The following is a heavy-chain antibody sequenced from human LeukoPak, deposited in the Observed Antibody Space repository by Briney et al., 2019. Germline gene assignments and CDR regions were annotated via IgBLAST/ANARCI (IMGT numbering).Heavy chain of an antibody. CDR1: GFTFSSYA. CDR2: ISYDGSNK. J-gene: IGHJ6*03. CDR3: ARGGYYYYYMDV. Sequence: GGSLRLSCAASGFTFSSYAMHWVGQAPGKGLEWVAVISYDGSNKYYADSVKGRFTISRDNSKNTLYLQMNSLRAEDTAVYYGARGGYYYYYMDVWGKGTTVTVSS. V-gene: IGHV3-30*01.